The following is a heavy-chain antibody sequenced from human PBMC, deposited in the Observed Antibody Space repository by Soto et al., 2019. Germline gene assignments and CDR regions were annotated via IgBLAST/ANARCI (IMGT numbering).Heavy chain of an antibody. CDR1: GGTFSSYT. V-gene: IGHV1-69*02. Sequence: QVQLVQSGAEVKKPGSSVKVSCKASGGTFSSYTISWVRQAPGQGLEWMGRIIPILGIANYAQKFQGRVTITADKSTSTAYMELSSLRSEDTVVYYCASAYGNYDYYYMDVWGKGTTVTVSS. D-gene: IGHD3-16*01. J-gene: IGHJ6*03. CDR2: IIPILGIA. CDR3: ASAYGNYDYYYMDV.